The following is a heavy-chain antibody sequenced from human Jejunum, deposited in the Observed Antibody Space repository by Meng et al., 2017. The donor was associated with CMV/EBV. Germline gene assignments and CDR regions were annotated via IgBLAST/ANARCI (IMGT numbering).Heavy chain of an antibody. J-gene: IGHJ4*02. Sequence: EVQLLESGGDLVQPXGSLRLSCAASGFAFSSTVMGWVRQAPGKGLEWVSAISGTDDSTYYADSVRGRFTISRDTSKNTLYLQMNTLRAEDTAVYYCAKGSGSRSYRFNFWGQGTLVTVSS. CDR2: ISGTDDST. D-gene: IGHD3-16*02. CDR1: GFAFSSTV. V-gene: IGHV3-23*01. CDR3: AKGSGSRSYRFNF.